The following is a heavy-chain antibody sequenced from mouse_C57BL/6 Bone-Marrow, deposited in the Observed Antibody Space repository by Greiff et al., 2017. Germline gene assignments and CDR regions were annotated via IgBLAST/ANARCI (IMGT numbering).Heavy chain of an antibody. Sequence: QVQLQQPGAELVKPGASVKLSCKASGYTFTSYWMHWVKQRPGQGLEWIGMIHPNSGSTNYNEKFKSKATLTVDKSSSTAYMQLNSLTSEDSAVYYCARSDYYGSSPYYYAMDYWGQGTSVTVSS. J-gene: IGHJ4*01. D-gene: IGHD1-1*01. CDR1: GYTFTSYW. V-gene: IGHV1-64*01. CDR2: IHPNSGST. CDR3: ARSDYYGSSPYYYAMDY.